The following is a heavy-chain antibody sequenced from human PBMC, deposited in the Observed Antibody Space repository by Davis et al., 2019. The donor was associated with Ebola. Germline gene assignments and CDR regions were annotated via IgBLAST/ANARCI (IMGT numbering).Heavy chain of an antibody. J-gene: IGHJ5*02. CDR1: GYTFTTYG. V-gene: IGHV1-18*01. Sequence: ASVKVSCKASGYTFTTYGISCVRPPPAHVLEWMGWISAYNGNTNYAQKLQGRVTMTTDTSTSTAYMELRSLRSDDTAVYYCARDLRSIATLGWCDPWGQGSLVTVSS. CDR2: ISAYNGNT. CDR3: ARDLRSIATLGWCDP. D-gene: IGHD6-6*01.